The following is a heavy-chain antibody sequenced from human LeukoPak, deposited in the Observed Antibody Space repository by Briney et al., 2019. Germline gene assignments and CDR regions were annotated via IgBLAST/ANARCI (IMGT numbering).Heavy chain of an antibody. CDR3: ARPAGDFWSGYSRTPFDY. J-gene: IGHJ4*02. CDR1: GGTFSSYA. Sequence: SPKLSCKASGGTFSSYAISCVRQAAGHGVEWRGGIVPIFGRANYAQKFQGRVTITADESTSTAYMELSSLRSEDKAVYYCARPAGDFWSGYSRTPFDYWGKGTLVTVSS. D-gene: IGHD3-3*01. V-gene: IGHV1-69*01. CDR2: IVPIFGRA.